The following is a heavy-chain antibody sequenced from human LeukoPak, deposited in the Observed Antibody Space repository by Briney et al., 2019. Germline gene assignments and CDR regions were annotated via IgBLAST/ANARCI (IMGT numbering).Heavy chain of an antibody. D-gene: IGHD4-17*01. CDR2: IYSSGST. CDR3: AGYYGDYPSCFDP. CDR1: GFIVSSNY. J-gene: IGHJ5*02. V-gene: IGHV3-66*01. Sequence: GGSLRLSCAASGFIVSSNYMSWVRQTPGKGLEWVSVIYSSGSTYYADSVKGRFTISRDNSKNTLYLQMNSLRAEDTAMYYCAGYYGDYPSCFDPWGQGTLVTVSS.